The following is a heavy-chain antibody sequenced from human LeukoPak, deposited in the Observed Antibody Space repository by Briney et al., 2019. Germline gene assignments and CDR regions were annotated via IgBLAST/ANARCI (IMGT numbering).Heavy chain of an antibody. J-gene: IGHJ6*01. CDR1: GFTFSSYT. CDR3: ARGSEGYCSGGGCYYGMDV. Sequence: PGGSLRLSCAASGFTFSSYTMNWVRQAPGKGLEWFSYISSSSSYIYYADSVKGRFTISRDNAENSLYLQMNSLRAEDTAVYYCARGSEGYCSGGGCYYGMDVWGQGTTVTVSS. D-gene: IGHD2-15*01. V-gene: IGHV3-21*01. CDR2: ISSSSSYI.